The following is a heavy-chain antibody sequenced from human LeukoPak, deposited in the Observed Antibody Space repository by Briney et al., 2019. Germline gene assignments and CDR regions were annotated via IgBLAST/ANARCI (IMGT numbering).Heavy chain of an antibody. J-gene: IGHJ4*02. CDR1: GFSFSSYS. V-gene: IGHV3-48*01. D-gene: IGHD2/OR15-2a*01. CDR2: ISGDGNAK. CDR3: ARDYVYAFDY. Sequence: PEGSLRLSCAASGFSFSSYSINWVRQAPGKGLEWVSYISGDGNAKHYTDSVKGRFTISRDNAKNALYLQMNSLRAEDTAVYFCARDYVYAFDYWGQGTLVTVSS.